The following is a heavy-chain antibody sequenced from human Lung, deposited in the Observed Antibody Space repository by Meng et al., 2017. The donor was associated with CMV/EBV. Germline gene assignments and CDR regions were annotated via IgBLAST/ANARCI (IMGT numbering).Heavy chain of an antibody. J-gene: IGHJ5*02. CDR1: GFSLSTSRVG. V-gene: IGHV2-5*02. Sequence: QITLKESGATLVNPTQTSTPTCALSGFSLSTSRVGVGWIRLPPGKALECPALIYRDDDKRYSPSLKRMLTITNYTSKTQVVLTMTNMDPVDTDTYYSAHRRWVQEFDTWGQGTLVTVAS. CDR2: IYRDDDK. D-gene: IGHD1-26*01. CDR3: AHRRWVQEFDT.